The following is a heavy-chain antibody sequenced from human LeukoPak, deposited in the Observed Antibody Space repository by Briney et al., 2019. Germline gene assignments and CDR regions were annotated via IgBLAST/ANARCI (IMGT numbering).Heavy chain of an antibody. D-gene: IGHD5-18*01. J-gene: IGHJ4*02. V-gene: IGHV4-39*07. Sequence: PSETLSLTRTVSGDSINSNSYYWGGIRQPPGKGLEWIGSIYYSGTTYYNPSLRSRVTISIDTSKNQFSLNLSSVTAADTAVYYCARDLYSYNLDAEYWGQGTLVTVSS. CDR2: IYYSGTT. CDR3: ARDLYSYNLDAEY. CDR1: GDSINSNSYY.